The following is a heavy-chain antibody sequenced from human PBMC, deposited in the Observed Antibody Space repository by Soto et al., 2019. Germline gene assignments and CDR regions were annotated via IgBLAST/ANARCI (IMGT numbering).Heavy chain of an antibody. J-gene: IGHJ6*02. CDR3: AADPPHDYGDYVDDYGMDV. CDR1: GFTFTSSA. Sequence: ASVKVSCKASGFTFTSSAVQWVRQARGQRLEWIGWIVVGSGNTNYAQKFQERVTITRDMSTSTAYMELSSLRSEDTAVYYCAADPPHDYGDYVDDYGMDVWGQGTTATVSS. V-gene: IGHV1-58*01. D-gene: IGHD4-17*01. CDR2: IVVGSGNT.